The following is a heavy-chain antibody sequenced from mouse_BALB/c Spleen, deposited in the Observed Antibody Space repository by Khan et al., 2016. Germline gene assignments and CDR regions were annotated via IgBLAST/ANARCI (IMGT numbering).Heavy chain of an antibody. CDR1: GYTFSSYW. V-gene: IGHV1-9*01. D-gene: IGHD1-1*01. CDR3: ARRGGNYWYFDV. Sequence: QVQLQQSGAELMKPGASVKISCKATGYTFSSYWIEWVKQRPGHGLEWIGEILPGSGSINYNEKFKGKATFTADTSSNTAYMQLSSLTSEDSAVXYCARRGGNYWYFDVWGAGTTVTVSS. J-gene: IGHJ1*01. CDR2: ILPGSGSI.